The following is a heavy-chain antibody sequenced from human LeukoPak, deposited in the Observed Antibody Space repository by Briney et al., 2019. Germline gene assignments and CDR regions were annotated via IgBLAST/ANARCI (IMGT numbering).Heavy chain of an antibody. J-gene: IGHJ4*02. Sequence: ASVKLSCKASGYTYYNSDITSVRQSTGQRPEWMGGMNLEIGSTVIAQKLQGRVTMTSDSYITPTNMELSSLRLEDTAAYYCTRAISHKLLSYNWGQGKLVTVSS. D-gene: IGHD1-26*01. CDR3: TRAISHKLLSYN. CDR1: GYTYYNSD. V-gene: IGHV1-8*01. CDR2: MNLEIGST.